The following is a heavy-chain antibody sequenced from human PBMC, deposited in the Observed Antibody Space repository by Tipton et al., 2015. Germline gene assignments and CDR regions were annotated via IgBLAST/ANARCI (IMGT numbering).Heavy chain of an antibody. CDR2: ISHSGNT. CDR3: ASGHGDYVNGMDV. D-gene: IGHD4-17*01. Sequence: TLSLTCAVSAYSISSDYYWGWIRQPPGKGLEWIGSISHSGNTYYNPSLKSRVTMSRDTSKNQFSLKLSSVTAADTAVYYCASGHGDYVNGMDVWGQGTTVTVSS. J-gene: IGHJ6*02. CDR1: AYSISSDYY. V-gene: IGHV4-38-2*01.